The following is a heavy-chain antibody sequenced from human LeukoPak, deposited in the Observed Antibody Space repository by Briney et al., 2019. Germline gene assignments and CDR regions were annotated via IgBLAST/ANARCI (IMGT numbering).Heavy chain of an antibody. Sequence: SETLSLTCTVSGGSISSYYWSWIRQPAGKGLEWIGRIYTSGSTNYNSSLKSRVTMSVDTSKNQFSLKLNSVTAADTAVYYCARHGSKYSYDYWGQGTLVTVSS. CDR3: ARHGSKYSYDY. CDR2: IYTSGST. D-gene: IGHD5-18*01. V-gene: IGHV4-4*07. CDR1: GGSISSYY. J-gene: IGHJ4*02.